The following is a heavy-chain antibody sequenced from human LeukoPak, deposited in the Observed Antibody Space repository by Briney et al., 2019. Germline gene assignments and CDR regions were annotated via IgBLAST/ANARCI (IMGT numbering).Heavy chain of an antibody. CDR2: ISYDGSNK. Sequence: RAGGSLRLSCAASGFTFSSYGMHWVRQAPGKGLEWVAVISYDGSNKYYADSVKGRFTISRDNSKNTLYLQMNSLRAEDTAVYYCAKEEGYCSSTSCYPNFDYWGQGTLVTVSS. V-gene: IGHV3-30*18. CDR3: AKEEGYCSSTSCYPNFDY. J-gene: IGHJ4*02. CDR1: GFTFSSYG. D-gene: IGHD2-2*01.